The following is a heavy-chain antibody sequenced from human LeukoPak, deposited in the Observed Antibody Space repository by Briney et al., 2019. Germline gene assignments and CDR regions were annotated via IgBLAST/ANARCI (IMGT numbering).Heavy chain of an antibody. J-gene: IGHJ4*02. V-gene: IGHV1-69*13. D-gene: IGHD6-13*01. CDR3: ARELVAAAGPRRFDY. Sequence: GASVKVSCKASGGTFSSYAISWVRQAPGQGLEWMGGIIPIFGTANYAQKFQGRVTITADESTSTAYMELSSLRSEDTAVYYCARELVAAAGPRRFDYWGQGTLVTVSS. CDR1: GGTFSSYA. CDR2: IIPIFGTA.